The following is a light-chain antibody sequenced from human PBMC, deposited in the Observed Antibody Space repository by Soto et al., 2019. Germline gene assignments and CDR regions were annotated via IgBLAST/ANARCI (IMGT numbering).Light chain of an antibody. V-gene: IGLV2-14*01. J-gene: IGLJ1*01. CDR2: EVN. Sequence: QSALTQPASVSGSPGQSITISCTGTSSDVGGCNCVSWYQQHPAKAPKLVIYEVNNRPSGVSNRFSGSKSGNTASLTISGLQADDEADYYCSSFTSSSTYVFGTGTKLTVL. CDR3: SSFTSSSTYV. CDR1: SSDVGGCNC.